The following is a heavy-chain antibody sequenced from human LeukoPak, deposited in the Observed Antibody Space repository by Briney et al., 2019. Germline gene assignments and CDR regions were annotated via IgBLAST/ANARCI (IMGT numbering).Heavy chain of an antibody. CDR1: GFTFSSYA. CDR2: ISGSGGVT. CDR3: AKSSFYGSGSYSENFDY. J-gene: IGHJ4*02. D-gene: IGHD3-10*01. Sequence: GGSLRLSCAASGFTFSSYAMSWVRQAPGNGLEWASTISGSGGVTYYADSVKGRFTISRENSKNTLYLQMNSLRAEDTAVYYCAKSSFYGSGSYSENFDYWGQGTLVTVSS. V-gene: IGHV3-23*01.